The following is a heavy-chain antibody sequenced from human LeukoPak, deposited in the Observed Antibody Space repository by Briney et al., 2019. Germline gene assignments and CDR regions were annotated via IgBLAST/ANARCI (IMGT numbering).Heavy chain of an antibody. CDR3: ARDGVTQISQIDY. D-gene: IGHD2-21*02. Sequence: GGSLRLSCAASGFTFSDYYMSWIRQAPGKGLEWISYISSSSSYTNYADSVKGRFTISRDNAKKSLYLQMNRLRAEDTAVYYCARDGVTQISQIDYWGQGTLVTVSS. J-gene: IGHJ4*02. CDR1: GFTFSDYY. V-gene: IGHV3-11*05. CDR2: ISSSSSYT.